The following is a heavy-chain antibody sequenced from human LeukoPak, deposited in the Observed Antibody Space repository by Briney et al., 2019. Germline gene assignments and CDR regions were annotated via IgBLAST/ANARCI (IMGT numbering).Heavy chain of an antibody. CDR3: ARRPIAVDDPFQH. D-gene: IGHD6-19*01. Sequence: PGGSLRLSCAASGFIFSNFAMSWIRQAPGKGLDWVSYISSSGSTIYYADSVKGRFTISRDNAKNSLYLQMNSLRAEDTAVYYCARRPIAVDDPFQHWGQGTLVTVYS. CDR1: GFIFSNFA. V-gene: IGHV3-11*04. CDR2: ISSSGSTI. J-gene: IGHJ1*01.